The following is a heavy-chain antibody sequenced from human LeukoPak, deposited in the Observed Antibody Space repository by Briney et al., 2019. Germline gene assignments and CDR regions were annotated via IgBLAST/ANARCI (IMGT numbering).Heavy chain of an antibody. J-gene: IGHJ4*02. CDR2: INSDGSST. V-gene: IGHV3-74*01. Sequence: GGSLRLSCAASGFTFSSYWMHWVRQAPGKGLVWVSRINSDGSSTSYADSVKGRFTISRDNAKNTLYLQMNSLRAEDTAAYYCARDGPYDYVWGSYRPQIDYWGQGTLVTVSS. CDR3: ARDGPYDYVWGSYRPQIDY. CDR1: GFTFSSYW. D-gene: IGHD3-16*02.